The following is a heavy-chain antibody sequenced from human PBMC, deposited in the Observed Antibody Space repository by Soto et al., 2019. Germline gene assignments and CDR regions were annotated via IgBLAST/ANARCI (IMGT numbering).Heavy chain of an antibody. CDR1: GFTFSNAW. Sequence: GGSLRLSCAASGFTFSNAWMNWVRQAPGKGLEWVGRIKSKTDGGTTDYAAPVKGRFTISRDDSKNTLYLQMNSLKTEDTAVYYCTTDKGEQWELLPYYYYGMDFWGQGTTVTVSS. CDR2: IKSKTDGGTT. V-gene: IGHV3-15*07. CDR3: TTDKGEQWELLPYYYYGMDF. D-gene: IGHD1-26*01. J-gene: IGHJ6*02.